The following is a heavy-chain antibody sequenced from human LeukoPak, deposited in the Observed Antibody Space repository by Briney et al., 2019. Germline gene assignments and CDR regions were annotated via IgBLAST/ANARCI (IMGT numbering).Heavy chain of an antibody. V-gene: IGHV1-46*01. J-gene: IGHJ4*02. CDR2: INPSGGST. CDR3: ARLDGSVAAGNY. D-gene: IGHD6-19*01. CDR1: GYTFTSYY. Sequence: GASVKVSCKASGYTFTSYYMHWVRQAPGQGLEWMGIINPSGGSTSYAQKFQGRVTMTKDTSTSTVYMELSSLRSEDTAVYYCARLDGSVAAGNYWGQGTLVTVSS.